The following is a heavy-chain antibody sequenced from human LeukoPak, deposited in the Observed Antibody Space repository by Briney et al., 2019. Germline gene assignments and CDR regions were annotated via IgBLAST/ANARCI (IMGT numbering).Heavy chain of an antibody. Sequence: PGGSLRLSCAASGFTFSSYVMHWVRQAPGKGLEWVAVISSEGSMKDYADSVKGRFTISRDNAKNTLYLQLNSLRAEDTAVYYCAREVGHYYGMDVWGQGTTVTVSS. J-gene: IGHJ6*02. V-gene: IGHV3-30-3*01. CDR2: ISSEGSMK. CDR3: AREVGHYYGMDV. CDR1: GFTFSSYV. D-gene: IGHD2-15*01.